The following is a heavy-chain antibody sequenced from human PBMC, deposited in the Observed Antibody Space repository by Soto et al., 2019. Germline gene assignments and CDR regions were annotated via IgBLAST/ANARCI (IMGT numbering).Heavy chain of an antibody. D-gene: IGHD2-15*01. CDR2: VFYSGSI. J-gene: IGHJ6*02. Sequence: LSLTCNFSCGSISVYYWSGIRHPPGKGLEWIGYVFYSGSINYNPSLKIRVTISVDTSKNQFSLKLSSVTAADTAVYYCARESPGAVVGYYHYRMDVWGQGTTVTVSS. V-gene: IGHV4-59*01. CDR1: CGSISVYY. CDR3: ARESPGAVVGYYHYRMDV.